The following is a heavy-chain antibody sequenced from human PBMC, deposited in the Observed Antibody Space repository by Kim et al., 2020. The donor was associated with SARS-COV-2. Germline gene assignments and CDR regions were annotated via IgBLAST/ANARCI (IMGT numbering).Heavy chain of an antibody. CDR2: ISDDGRTT. D-gene: IGHD1-26*01. Sequence: GGSLRLSCEASGFIFRSFWMHWVRQVPGEGLVWVARISDDGRTTDYADSVKGRFAISRDDARNTLFLQMNSLRGDDTAVYYCGRDLSGRSDYWGQGTLVT. J-gene: IGHJ4*02. V-gene: IGHV3-74*01. CDR1: GFIFRSFW. CDR3: GRDLSGRSDY.